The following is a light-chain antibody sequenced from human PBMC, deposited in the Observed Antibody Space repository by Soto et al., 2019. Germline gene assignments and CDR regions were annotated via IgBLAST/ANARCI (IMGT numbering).Light chain of an antibody. CDR2: EVT. CDR1: GSDIGAYNT. J-gene: IGLJ1*01. Sequence: QSVLTQPASVSGSPGQSITISCTGTGSDIGAYNTVAWYQQHPRRVPKLMIYEVTNRPSGISNRFSGSKSGNTASLTISGLQDEDEGDYYCSSYTRGNTYVFGTGTKVTVL. V-gene: IGLV2-14*01. CDR3: SSYTRGNTYV.